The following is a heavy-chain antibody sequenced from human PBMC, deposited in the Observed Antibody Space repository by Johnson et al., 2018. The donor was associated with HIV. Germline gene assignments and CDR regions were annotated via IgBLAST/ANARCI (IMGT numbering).Heavy chain of an antibody. CDR2: ISGSGGSS. D-gene: IGHD2-15*01. V-gene: IGHV3-23*04. J-gene: IGHJ3*02. CDR1: GFTFSSYA. Sequence: VQLVESGGGVVQPGRSLRLSCAVSGFTFSSYAMSWVRQAPGKGLEWVSAISGSGGSSYYADSVKGRFTISRDNSKNTLYLQMNSLRAEDTAVYYCARFDEGWTAFDIWGQGTMVTVSS. CDR3: ARFDEGWTAFDI.